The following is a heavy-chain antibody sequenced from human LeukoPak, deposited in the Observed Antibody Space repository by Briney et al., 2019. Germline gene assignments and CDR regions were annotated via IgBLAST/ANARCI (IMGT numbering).Heavy chain of an antibody. CDR2: IYYSGST. CDR3: ARYIWGSYPTFEDY. J-gene: IGHJ4*02. V-gene: IGHV4-59*01. Sequence: PSETLSLTCTVSDGSISSYYWSWIRQPPGKGLEWIGYIYYSGSTNYNPSLKSRVTISVDTSKNQFSLKLSSVTAADTAVYSCARYIWGSYPTFEDYWGQGTLVTVSS. D-gene: IGHD3-16*02. CDR1: DGSISSYY.